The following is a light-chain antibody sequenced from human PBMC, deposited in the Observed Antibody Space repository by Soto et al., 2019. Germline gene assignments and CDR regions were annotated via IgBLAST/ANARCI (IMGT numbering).Light chain of an antibody. J-gene: IGKJ1*01. CDR3: QQYNSYRWT. Sequence: DIQMTQSPSTLSASVGDRVTITCRASQSISSWLAWYQQKPGKAPKILIYDASSLESGVPSRFSGSGSGTEFTLTISSLQLDDFATYYCQQYNSYRWTFGQGTKVEIK. V-gene: IGKV1-5*01. CDR2: DAS. CDR1: QSISSW.